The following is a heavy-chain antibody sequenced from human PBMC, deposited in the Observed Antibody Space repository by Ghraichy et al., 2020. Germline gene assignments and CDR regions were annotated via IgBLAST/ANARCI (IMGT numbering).Heavy chain of an antibody. CDR1: GGSINSNQYY. CDR3: ARLHGSGRYFGLIDY. Sequence: SETLSLTCTVSGGSINSNQYYWAWIRQSPGKGLEWLGSIYFSGSTYYNSSLKSRVTISIDTSKSQVSLKVTSVTAADTAVYSCARLHGSGRYFGLIDYWGQGTLVAVSS. CDR2: IYFSGST. D-gene: IGHD3-10*01. V-gene: IGHV4-39*01. J-gene: IGHJ4*02.